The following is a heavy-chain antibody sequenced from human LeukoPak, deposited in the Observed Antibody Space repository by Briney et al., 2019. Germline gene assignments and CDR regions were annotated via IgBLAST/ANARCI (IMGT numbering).Heavy chain of an antibody. CDR1: GFTFSNYG. J-gene: IGHJ4*02. CDR3: ARDGGGGYNQIDS. Sequence: GGSLRLSCTASGFTFSNYGMHWVRQAPGRGLESVAVISHDGDNKYYAGSAKGQFTISRDNSKNTLYLQTDSLRAEDTALYYCARDGGGGYNQIDSWGQGTPVTVSS. D-gene: IGHD5-24*01. CDR2: ISHDGDNK. V-gene: IGHV3-30*04.